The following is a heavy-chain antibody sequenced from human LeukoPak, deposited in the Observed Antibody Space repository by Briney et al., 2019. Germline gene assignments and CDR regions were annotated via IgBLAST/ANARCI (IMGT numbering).Heavy chain of an antibody. CDR1: GGSNSSYY. CDR2: IYYSGST. V-gene: IGHV4-59*01. D-gene: IGHD3-22*01. J-gene: IGHJ4*02. CDR3: ARDYYDSSGYYRPAYYFDY. Sequence: SSETLSLTCTVSGGSNSSYYWSWIRQPRGKGLEWIGCIYYSGSTNYNPSLKSRVTISVDTSKTQFSLKLSSVTAADTAVYYCARDYYDSSGYYRPAYYFDYWGQGTLVTVSS.